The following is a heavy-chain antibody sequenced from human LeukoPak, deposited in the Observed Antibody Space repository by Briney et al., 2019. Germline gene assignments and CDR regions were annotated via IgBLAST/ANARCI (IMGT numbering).Heavy chain of an antibody. CDR2: VSHRGGST. CDR3: AKPDLTTVREGYFDY. V-gene: IGHV3-23*01. D-gene: IGHD4-11*01. Sequence: GGSLRLSCAASGFTFRDTAMNWVRRAPGKGLEWVAVVSHRGGSTYYADSVKGRFTISRDNSKNTLYLQMNSLRAEDTAVYYCAKPDLTTVREGYFDYWGQGTLVTVAS. J-gene: IGHJ4*02. CDR1: GFTFRDTA.